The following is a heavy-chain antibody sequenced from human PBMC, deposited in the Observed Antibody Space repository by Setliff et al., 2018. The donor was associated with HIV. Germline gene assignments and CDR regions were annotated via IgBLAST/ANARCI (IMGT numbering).Heavy chain of an antibody. Sequence: PGGSLRLSCAASGLTFSSHWMHWVRQAPGKGLVWVSYIDNDASHTIHADSVKGRFTISRDNAKNTVYLQMNSLRAEDTAVYYCVKGQFLEWFNWFDPWGQGTLVTVSS. V-gene: IGHV3-74*01. CDR2: IDNDASHT. CDR3: VKGQFLEWFNWFDP. D-gene: IGHD3-3*01. CDR1: GLTFSSHW. J-gene: IGHJ5*02.